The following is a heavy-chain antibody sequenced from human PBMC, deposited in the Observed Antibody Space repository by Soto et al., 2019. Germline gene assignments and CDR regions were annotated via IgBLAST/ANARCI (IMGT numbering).Heavy chain of an antibody. CDR2: IYYSGST. V-gene: IGHV4-59*01. D-gene: IGHD6-25*01. Sequence: SKTRSHRCTGSAGTISSDDCIWIRQPPGKGLEWIGYIYYSGSTNYNPSLKSRVTISVDTSKNQFSLKLSSVTAADTAVYYCARDGIAADGENWVDPWGQGTLVTVS. CDR3: ARDGIAADGENWVDP. CDR1: AGTISSDD. J-gene: IGHJ5*02.